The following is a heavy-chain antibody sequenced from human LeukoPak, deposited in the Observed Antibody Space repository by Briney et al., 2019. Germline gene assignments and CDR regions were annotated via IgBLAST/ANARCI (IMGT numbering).Heavy chain of an antibody. J-gene: IGHJ4*02. Sequence: PGGSLRLSCAASGLTFSSHWMYWVRQAPGKGLVWVSRITNDGSSTTYADSVKGRFTISRDNAKNMLYLQMNSLRAEDTAVYYCAKTRPLDSSSWSHGDYWGQGTLVTVSS. CDR1: GLTFSSHW. CDR2: ITNDGSST. CDR3: AKTRPLDSSSWSHGDY. D-gene: IGHD6-13*01. V-gene: IGHV3-74*01.